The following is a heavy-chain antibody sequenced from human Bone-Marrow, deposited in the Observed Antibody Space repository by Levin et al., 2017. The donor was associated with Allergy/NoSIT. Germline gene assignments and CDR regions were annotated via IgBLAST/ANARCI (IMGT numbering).Heavy chain of an antibody. V-gene: IGHV4-31*03. CDR3: ARGTVEYCSGRCREVYYYDAVDG. J-gene: IGHJ6*02. D-gene: IGHD2-15*01. Sequence: SETLSLTCTVSGGSISSGGYYWSWIRQHPGKGLEWIGYIFYMGITYYNPSLKSRVTISVDTSKDQFSLKLNSVTAADTAVYYCARGTVEYCSGRCREVYYYDAVDGWGQGTTGT. CDR1: GGSISSGGYY. CDR2: IFYMGIT.